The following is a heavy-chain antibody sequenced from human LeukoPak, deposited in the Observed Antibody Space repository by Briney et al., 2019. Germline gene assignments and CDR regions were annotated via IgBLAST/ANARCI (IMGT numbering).Heavy chain of an antibody. J-gene: IGHJ4*02. Sequence: GESLKISCKGSGYSFTSYWIGWVRQMPGKGLEWMGIIYPGDSDTRYSPSFQGQVTVSADKSISTAYLQWSSLKASDTAMYYCARGGYCSSTSCYASHWGQGTLVTVFS. D-gene: IGHD2-2*01. CDR2: IYPGDSDT. V-gene: IGHV5-51*01. CDR1: GYSFTSYW. CDR3: ARGGYCSSTSCYASH.